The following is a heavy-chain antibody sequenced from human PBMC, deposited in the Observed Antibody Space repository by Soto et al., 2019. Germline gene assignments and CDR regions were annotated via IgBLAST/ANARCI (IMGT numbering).Heavy chain of an antibody. CDR3: ARDRTRYNWNDFDY. J-gene: IGHJ4*02. Sequence: SQTLSLTCVISGDSVSSDTSAWNWIRQSPSRGLEWLGRTYYRSKWYNDYAVSVKSRITINPDTSKNQFSLQLNSVTPEDTAVYYCARDRTRYNWNDFDYWGQGTLVTVSS. CDR2: TYYRSKWYN. V-gene: IGHV6-1*01. D-gene: IGHD1-20*01. CDR1: GDSVSSDTSA.